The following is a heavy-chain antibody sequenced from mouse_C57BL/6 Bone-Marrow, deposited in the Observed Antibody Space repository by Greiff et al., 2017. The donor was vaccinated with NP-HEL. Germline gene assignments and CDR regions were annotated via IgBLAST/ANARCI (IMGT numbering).Heavy chain of an antibody. CDR1: GFNIKDDY. CDR3: TTGGYYDFDY. D-gene: IGHD2-4*01. V-gene: IGHV14-4*01. CDR2: IDPENGDT. J-gene: IGHJ2*01. Sequence: EVKLQQSGAELVRPGASVKLSCTASGFNIKDDYMHWVKQRPEQGLEWIGWIDPENGDTEYASKFQGKATITADTSSNTAYLQLSSLTSEDTAVYYCTTGGYYDFDYWGQGTTLTVSS.